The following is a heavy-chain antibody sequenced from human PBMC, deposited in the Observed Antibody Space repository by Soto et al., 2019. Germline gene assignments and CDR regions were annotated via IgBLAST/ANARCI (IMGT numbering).Heavy chain of an antibody. V-gene: IGHV4-38-2*01. J-gene: IGHJ6*02. CDR3: ATVPRPDPVYYYGMDV. Sequence: SETLSLTCAVSGYSITNGYYWGWIRQPPGQGLEWIGTIYHSGSTYYNPSLKTRVTISVDTSKNQFSLKLSSVTAADTAVYYCATVPRPDPVYYYGMDVWGQGTTVTVSS. D-gene: IGHD4-4*01. CDR1: GYSITNGYY. CDR2: IYHSGST.